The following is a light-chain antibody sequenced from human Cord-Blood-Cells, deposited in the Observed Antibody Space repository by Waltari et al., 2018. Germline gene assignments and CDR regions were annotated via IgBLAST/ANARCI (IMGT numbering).Light chain of an antibody. J-gene: IGLJ1*01. V-gene: IGLV2-14*01. CDR2: EVS. CDR3: SSYTSSSTRVV. Sequence: QSVLTQPASVSGSPGQSITISCTGTSSDVGGYNYVSWYQQHPGKAPKLMIYEVSNRTSGAAVCFSGSDAGYAASLTISGLQAEDEADYDCSSYTSSSTRVVFGTGTKVTVL. CDR1: SSDVGGYNY.